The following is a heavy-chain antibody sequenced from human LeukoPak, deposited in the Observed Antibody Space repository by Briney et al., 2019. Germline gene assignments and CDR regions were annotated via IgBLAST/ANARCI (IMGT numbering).Heavy chain of an antibody. V-gene: IGHV3-30*02. D-gene: IGHD2-2*02. CDR3: AKEYCSSTSCYNRS. Sequence: GGSLRLSCAASGFTFSSYGMHWVRQAPAKGLEWVAFIRYDGSNKYYADSVKGRFTISRDNSKNTLYLQMNSLRAEDTAVYYCAKEYCSSTSCYNRSWGQGTLVTVSS. CDR1: GFTFSSYG. CDR2: IRYDGSNK. J-gene: IGHJ4*02.